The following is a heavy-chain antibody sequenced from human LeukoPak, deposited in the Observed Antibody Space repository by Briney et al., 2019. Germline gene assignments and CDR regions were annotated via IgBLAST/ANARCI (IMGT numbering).Heavy chain of an antibody. J-gene: IGHJ3*02. V-gene: IGHV3-48*01. Sequence: GGSLRLSCAASGFTFSSYSMNWVRQAPGKGLEWVSYISSSSSTIYYADSVKGRFTISRDNAKDSLYLQMSSLRVEDTAIYYCARRGGSRGWGAFDIWGQGTIVTVSS. D-gene: IGHD6-19*01. CDR2: ISSSSSTI. CDR3: ARRGGSRGWGAFDI. CDR1: GFTFSSYS.